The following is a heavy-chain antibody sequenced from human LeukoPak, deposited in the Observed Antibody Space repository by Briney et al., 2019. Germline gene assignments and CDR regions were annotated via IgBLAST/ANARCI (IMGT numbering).Heavy chain of an antibody. CDR3: ARETHVRGVIRAFDI. CDR1: GYSFSTYW. V-gene: IGHV5-51*01. Sequence: GESLKISCKGSGYSFSTYWIGWVRQMPGKGLECMGIIYPGDSDPKYSPSFQGQVTISVDKSISTAYLQWSRLRASDTAMYYCARETHVRGVIRAFDIWGQGTMVTVSS. D-gene: IGHD3-10*01. CDR2: IYPGDSDP. J-gene: IGHJ3*02.